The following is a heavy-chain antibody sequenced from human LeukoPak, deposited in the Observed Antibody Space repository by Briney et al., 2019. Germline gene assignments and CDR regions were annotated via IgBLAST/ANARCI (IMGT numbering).Heavy chain of an antibody. J-gene: IGHJ4*02. CDR3: ATTCSGWYVECVDY. Sequence: GGSLRLSCAASGFTFSDYYMSWIRQAPGKGLEWVSYISSSGSTIYYADSVKGRFTISRDNAKNSLYLQMNSLRAEDTAVYYCATTCSGWYVECVDYWGQGTLVTVSS. D-gene: IGHD6-19*01. V-gene: IGHV3-11*01. CDR1: GFTFSDYY. CDR2: ISSSGSTI.